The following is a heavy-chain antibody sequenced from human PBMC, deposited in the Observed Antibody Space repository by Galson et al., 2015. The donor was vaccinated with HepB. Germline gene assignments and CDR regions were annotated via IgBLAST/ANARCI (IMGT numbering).Heavy chain of an antibody. J-gene: IGHJ4*02. CDR3: AIHRGRWLQLDY. V-gene: IGHV1-18*04. CDR1: GYTFTSYG. Sequence: SVKVSCKASGYTFTSYGISWVRQAPGQGLEWMGWISAYNGNTNYAQKPQGRVTMTTNTSTSTAYMELRSLRSDDTAVYYCAIHRGRWLQLDYWGQGTLVTVSS. CDR2: ISAYNGNT. D-gene: IGHD5-24*01.